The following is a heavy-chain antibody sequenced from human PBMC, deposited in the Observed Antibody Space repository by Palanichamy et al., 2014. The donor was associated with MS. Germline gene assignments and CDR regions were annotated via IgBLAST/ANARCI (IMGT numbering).Heavy chain of an antibody. CDR3: AREVLSGYSYGLHAVDY. Sequence: EVQLVESGGGLVQPGGSLRLSCAASGFTFKSYEMNWVRQAPGKGLEWVSYISNYDTTIYYADSVKGRFTISRDNAKSSLYLQMNSLRAEDTAVYYCAREVLSGYSYGLHAVDYWGQGTLVTVSS. D-gene: IGHD5-18*01. CDR1: GFTFKSYE. CDR2: ISNYDTTI. J-gene: IGHJ4*02. V-gene: IGHV3-48*03.